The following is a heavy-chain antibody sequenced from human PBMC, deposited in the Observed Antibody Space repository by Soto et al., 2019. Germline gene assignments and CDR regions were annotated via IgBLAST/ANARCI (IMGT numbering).Heavy chain of an antibody. V-gene: IGHV4-59*02. Sequence: QVQLQESGPGLAKASETLSLTCTVSGGSVSSDYWSWVRQPPGKGLEWSGYTHNGVRTNYNPSSQSRVTISVDTSRNQVSLDLNSVTAADTAVYYCARTDSGGPGNYWGQGTLVTVSS. CDR1: GGSVSSDY. J-gene: IGHJ4*02. CDR3: ARTDSGGPGNY. CDR2: THNGVRT. D-gene: IGHD3-10*01.